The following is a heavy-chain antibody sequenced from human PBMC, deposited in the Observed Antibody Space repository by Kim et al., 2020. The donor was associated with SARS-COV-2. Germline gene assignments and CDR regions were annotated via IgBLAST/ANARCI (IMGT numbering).Heavy chain of an antibody. CDR3: ARHSGTRCYNSIDY. J-gene: IGHJ4*02. CDR2: IYYSGST. D-gene: IGHD2-2*02. V-gene: IGHV4-39*01. CDR1: GGSISSSSYY. Sequence: SETLSLTCTVSGGSISSSSYYWGWIRQPPGKGLEWIGSIYYSGSTYYNPSLKIRVTISVDTSKNQFSLKLSSVTAADTAVYYCARHSGTRCYNSIDYWGQGTLVTVSS.